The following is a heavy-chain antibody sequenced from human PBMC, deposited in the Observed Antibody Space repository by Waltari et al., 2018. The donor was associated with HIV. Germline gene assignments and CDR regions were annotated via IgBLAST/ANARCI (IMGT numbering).Heavy chain of an antibody. J-gene: IGHJ4*02. D-gene: IGHD6-13*01. Sequence: QVQLQQWGAGLLKPSETLSLTCAVYGGSFSGYYWNWIRQPPGKGLEWIGEINHSGSTNYNPALKSRVTVSVDTSKNQCSLNLTSVTAADTAVYYCAMAPTGSSWYRYFDYWGQGTLVTVSS. CDR2: INHSGST. V-gene: IGHV4-34*01. CDR1: GGSFSGYY. CDR3: AMAPTGSSWYRYFDY.